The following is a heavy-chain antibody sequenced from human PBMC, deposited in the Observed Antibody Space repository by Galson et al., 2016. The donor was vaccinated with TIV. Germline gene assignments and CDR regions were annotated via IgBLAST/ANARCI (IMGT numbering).Heavy chain of an antibody. CDR1: GRALSSYP. D-gene: IGHD2-8*01. V-gene: IGHV4-59*01. J-gene: IGHJ6*01. Sequence: SETLSLTCSVSGRALSSYPWTWIRQPPGKGLEWIGHMSLVGTTNYNPSLKGRVSMSLDMSANKFSLNLNSVTPADTAVYYCAGDLPNVRDEYAMDVWGQGTTVTVVS. CDR2: MSLVGTT. CDR3: AGDLPNVRDEYAMDV.